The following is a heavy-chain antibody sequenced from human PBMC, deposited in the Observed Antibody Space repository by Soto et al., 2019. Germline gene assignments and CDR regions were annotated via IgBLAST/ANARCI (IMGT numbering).Heavy chain of an antibody. Sequence: ASVKVSCKASGYTFTNYGINCVLQSPLQWLQWMGWISAYNGDTNYVQRFQGRVLMTTDKSTNTAYMELRSLRSDDTAVYYCARGVAEDFWKSYSPHYYHGLDVWGQGTTVTVSS. V-gene: IGHV1-18*04. CDR2: ISAYNGDT. D-gene: IGHD3-3*01. CDR1: GYTFTNYG. J-gene: IGHJ6*02. CDR3: ARGVAEDFWKSYSPHYYHGLDV.